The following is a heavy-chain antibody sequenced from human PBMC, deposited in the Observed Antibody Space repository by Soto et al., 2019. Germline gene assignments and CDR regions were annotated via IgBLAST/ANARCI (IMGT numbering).Heavy chain of an antibody. J-gene: IGHJ6*02. Sequence: SVKVSCKASGGTFSSYAISWVRQAPGQGLEWMGGIIPIFGTANYAQKFQGRVTITADESTSTAYMELSSLRPEDTAVYYCASAPVVPAAINYYYYGMDVWGQGTTVTVSS. CDR1: GGTFSSYA. CDR2: IIPIFGTA. V-gene: IGHV1-69*13. CDR3: ASAPVVPAAINYYYYGMDV. D-gene: IGHD2-2*02.